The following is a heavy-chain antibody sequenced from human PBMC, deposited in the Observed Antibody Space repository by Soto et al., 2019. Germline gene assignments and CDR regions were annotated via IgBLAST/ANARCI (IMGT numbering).Heavy chain of an antibody. Sequence: GGSLRLSCAASGFTFSDYYMSWIRQAPGKGLEWVSYISSSGSTIYYADSVKGQFTISRDNAKNSLYLQMNSLRAEDTAVYYCARGSASGSYYTNYYYGMDVWGQGTTGTVSS. V-gene: IGHV3-11*01. CDR2: ISSSGSTI. CDR1: GFTFSDYY. D-gene: IGHD3-10*01. J-gene: IGHJ6*02. CDR3: ARGSASGSYYTNYYYGMDV.